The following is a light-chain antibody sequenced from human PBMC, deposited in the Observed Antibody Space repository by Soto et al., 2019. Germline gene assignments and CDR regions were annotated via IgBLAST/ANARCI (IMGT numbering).Light chain of an antibody. CDR1: QSVSNNY. J-gene: IGKJ3*01. Sequence: EIVLTQSPGTLSLSAGERVTLSCRASQSVSNNYLAWYQQKPGQPTRLLIYAASNRATGPPDRFSGSASATDFPPTISRLPHEDSAVYYRKQYGTPGTFGPGTKVDIK. CDR3: KQYGTPGT. V-gene: IGKV3-20*01. CDR2: AAS.